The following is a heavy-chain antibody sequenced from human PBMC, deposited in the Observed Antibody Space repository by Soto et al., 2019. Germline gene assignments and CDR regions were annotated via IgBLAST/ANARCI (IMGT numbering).Heavy chain of an antibody. D-gene: IGHD3-3*01. V-gene: IGHV4-34*01. CDR2: INHSGST. Sequence: PSETLSLTCAVYGGSFSGYYWSWIRQPPGKGLEWIGEINHSGSTNYNPSLKSRVTISVDTSKNQFSLKLSSVTAADTAVYYCARGGRITIFGVVISAPPDYWGQGTLVTVSS. CDR1: GGSFSGYY. J-gene: IGHJ4*02. CDR3: ARGGRITIFGVVISAPPDY.